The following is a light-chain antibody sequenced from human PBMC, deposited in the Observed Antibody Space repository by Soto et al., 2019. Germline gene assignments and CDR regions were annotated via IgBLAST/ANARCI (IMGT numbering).Light chain of an antibody. J-gene: IGLJ3*02. CDR2: GVT. Sequence: QSALTQPVSVSGSPGQSITIACTGTSSDIGGYNYVSWYQQHPGKAPKLMIYGVTNRPSGVSDRFSGSKSGNTASLTISGLQAEDEADYYCSSYTSSFTGVFGGGTKLTVL. V-gene: IGLV2-14*01. CDR1: SSDIGGYNY. CDR3: SSYTSSFTGV.